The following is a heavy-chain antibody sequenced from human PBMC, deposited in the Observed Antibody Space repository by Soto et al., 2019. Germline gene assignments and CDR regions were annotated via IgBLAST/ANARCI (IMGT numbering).Heavy chain of an antibody. J-gene: IGHJ4*02. CDR1: GFTFSSYW. CDR3: ARGLPLYCSGGSCYSDFDY. D-gene: IGHD2-15*01. V-gene: IGHV3-74*01. Sequence: GGSLRLSCAASGFTFSSYWMHWVRQAPGKGLVWVSRINSDGSSTSYADSVKGRFTISRDNAKNTLYLQMNSLGAEDTAVYYCARGLPLYCSGGSCYSDFDYWGQGTLVTVSS. CDR2: INSDGSST.